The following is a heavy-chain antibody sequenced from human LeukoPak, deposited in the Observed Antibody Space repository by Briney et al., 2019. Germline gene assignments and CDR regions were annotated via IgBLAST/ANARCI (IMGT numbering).Heavy chain of an antibody. J-gene: IGHJ5*02. Sequence: SEILSLTCTVSGGSISSGDYHWSWSRQPPGKGLEWIGYIHYSGTTYYSPSLKSRVTISVDTSKNQFSLKLTSVTAADTAVYYCATSRDGWFDPWGQGTLVTVSS. CDR3: ATSRDGWFDP. CDR2: IHYSGTT. V-gene: IGHV4-30-4*01. CDR1: GGSISSGDYH.